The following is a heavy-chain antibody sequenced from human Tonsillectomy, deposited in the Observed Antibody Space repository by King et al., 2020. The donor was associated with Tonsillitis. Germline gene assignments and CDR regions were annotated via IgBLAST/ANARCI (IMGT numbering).Heavy chain of an antibody. V-gene: IGHV3-30*04. CDR3: ARGHGRYSPTFLQH. D-gene: IGHD1-26*01. Sequence: QVQLVESGGGLVQPGGSLRLSCAASGFSLSSYAFNWVRQAPGKGLEWVAVISNDGRNKYYADSVKGRFTVSRDNSKNTLYLQMDRLRGAETAVYYCARGHGRYSPTFLQHWGQGTLVIVSS. J-gene: IGHJ1*01. CDR1: GFSLSSYA. CDR2: ISNDGRNK.